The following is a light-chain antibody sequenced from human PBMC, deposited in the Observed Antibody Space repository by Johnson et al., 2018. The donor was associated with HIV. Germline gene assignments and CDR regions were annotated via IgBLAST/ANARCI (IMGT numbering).Light chain of an antibody. CDR2: ENN. V-gene: IGLV1-51*02. CDR3: GTWDNSLGVFYV. J-gene: IGLJ1*01. CDR1: SSNIGNNY. Sequence: QSVLTQPPSVSAAPGQKVTISCSGSSSNIGNNYVSWYQQFSGTAPKLLIYENNKRPSGIPDRFSGSKSGTSATLGITGLQTGDEADYYCGTWDNSLGVFYVFGTGTKCTVL.